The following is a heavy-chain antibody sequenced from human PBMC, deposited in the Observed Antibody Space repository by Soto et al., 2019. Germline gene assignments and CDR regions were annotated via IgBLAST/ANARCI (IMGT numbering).Heavy chain of an antibody. CDR2: ISYDGSNK. CDR3: ANPASYIAARPFDY. V-gene: IGHV3-30-3*01. Sequence: LRLSCAASGFTFSSYAMHWVRQALGKGLEWVAVISYDGSNKYYADSVEGRFTISRDNSKNTLYLQMNSLRAEDTAVYYCANPASYIAARPFDYWGQGTLVTVSS. CDR1: GFTFSSYA. J-gene: IGHJ4*02. D-gene: IGHD6-6*01.